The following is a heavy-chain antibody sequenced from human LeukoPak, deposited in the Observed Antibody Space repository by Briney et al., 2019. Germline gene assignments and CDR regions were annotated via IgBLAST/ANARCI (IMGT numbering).Heavy chain of an antibody. CDR1: GGSISSSSYY. CDR2: IYYSGST. D-gene: IGHD6-13*01. Sequence: SETLFLTCTVSGGSISSSSYYWGWIRQPPGKGLEWIGSIYYSGSTYYNPSLKSRVTISVDTSKNQFSLKLSSVTAADTAVYYCARRKGISSSWSRYFDLWGRGTLVTVSS. V-gene: IGHV4-39*01. CDR3: ARRKGISSSWSRYFDL. J-gene: IGHJ2*01.